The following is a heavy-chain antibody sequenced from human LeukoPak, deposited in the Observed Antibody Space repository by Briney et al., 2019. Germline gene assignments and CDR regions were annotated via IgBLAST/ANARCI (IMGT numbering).Heavy chain of an antibody. J-gene: IGHJ4*02. V-gene: IGHV4-34*01. CDR2: INHTGNT. CDR3: ARGRYLTTLGGAAAGFLDN. CDR1: GLTFRSYE. Sequence: GSLRLSCAASGLTFRSYEMNWIRQPPGKRLEWIGEINHTGNTNYNPSLKRRVTISVDTSQKQFSLRLNSVTAADTAVYYCARGRYLTTLGGAAAGFLDNWGQGTLVTVSS. D-gene: IGHD6-25*01.